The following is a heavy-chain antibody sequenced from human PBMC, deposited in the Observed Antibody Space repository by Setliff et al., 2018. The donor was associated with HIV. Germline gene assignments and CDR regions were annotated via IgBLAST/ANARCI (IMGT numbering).Heavy chain of an antibody. CDR3: EVAGQ. Sequence: PSETLSLTCTVSGGSISNRYWSWIRETPGKGLEWIGYIYTSGSTIYNPSLQSRVTISVDTSKNQFSLKLSSLTAADTAVYYCEVAGQWGQGTLVTVSS. CDR2: IYTSGST. J-gene: IGHJ4*02. V-gene: IGHV4-4*09. CDR1: GGSISNRY. D-gene: IGHD6-19*01.